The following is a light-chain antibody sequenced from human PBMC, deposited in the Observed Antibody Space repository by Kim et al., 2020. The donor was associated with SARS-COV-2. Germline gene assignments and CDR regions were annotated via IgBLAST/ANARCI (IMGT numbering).Light chain of an antibody. J-gene: IGLJ1*01. Sequence: ALKKTVRMTVQGDRRRSYYANWYQQKPGQAPVGVIYAKNNRPSGIPDRFSGSGSGNTASLTITGAQAEDEADYYCNCRHSSGRSYVFGTGTKVTVL. CDR1: RRRSYY. CDR3: NCRHSSGRSYV. CDR2: AKN. V-gene: IGLV3-19*01.